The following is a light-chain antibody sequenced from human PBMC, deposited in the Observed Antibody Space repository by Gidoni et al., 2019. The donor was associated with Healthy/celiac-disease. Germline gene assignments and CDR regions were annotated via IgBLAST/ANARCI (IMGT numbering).Light chain of an antibody. CDR1: RDISNY. V-gene: IGKV1-33*01. J-gene: IGKJ4*01. Sequence: DIQMTQSPSSLSASVGDRVTITCQASRDISNYLNWYQQKPGKAPKLLIYDASNLETGVPSRFSGSGSGTDFTFTISSLQPEDIATYYCQQYDNLPPSLTFGGGTKVEIK. CDR3: QQYDNLPPSLT. CDR2: DAS.